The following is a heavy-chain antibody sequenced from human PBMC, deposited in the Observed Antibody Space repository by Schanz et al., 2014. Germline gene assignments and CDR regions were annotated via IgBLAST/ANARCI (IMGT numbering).Heavy chain of an antibody. Sequence: VQLVESGGGLVKPGGSLRLSCAASRFTFSSHWMHWVRQDPGKGLVWVARINSVGSNTDYADSVTGRFTISRDNAKNTLYLEVNSLRPEDTALYYCARDNSHWLVDYWGQGTLVTVSS. V-gene: IGHV3-74*01. J-gene: IGHJ4*02. CDR3: ARDNSHWLVDY. CDR1: RFTFSSHW. D-gene: IGHD6-19*01. CDR2: INSVGSNT.